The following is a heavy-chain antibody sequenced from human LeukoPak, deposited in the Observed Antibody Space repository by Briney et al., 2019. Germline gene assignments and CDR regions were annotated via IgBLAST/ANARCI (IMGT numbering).Heavy chain of an antibody. V-gene: IGHV3-11*01. CDR3: AKESEQWLPFDY. CDR2: ISSSGSTI. D-gene: IGHD6-19*01. Sequence: GGSLRLSCAASGFTFSDYYMSWIRQAPGKGLEWVSYISSSGSTIYYADSVKGRFTISRDNAKNSLYLQMNSLRAEDTAVYYCAKESEQWLPFDYWGQGTLVTVSS. J-gene: IGHJ4*02. CDR1: GFTFSDYY.